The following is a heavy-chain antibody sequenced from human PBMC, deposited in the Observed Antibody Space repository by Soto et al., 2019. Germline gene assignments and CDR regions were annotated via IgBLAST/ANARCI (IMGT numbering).Heavy chain of an antibody. V-gene: IGHV4-34*01. D-gene: IGHD3-16*01. J-gene: IGHJ4*02. CDR3: ARFDSLAGDIVDY. CDR1: GGSFSGYY. CDR2: INHSGST. Sequence: SETLSLTCAVYGGSFSGYYWSWIRQPPGKGLEWIGEINHSGSTNYNPSLKSRVTISVDTSKNQFPLKLSSVTAADTAVYYCARFDSLAGDIVDYWGQGTLVTVSS.